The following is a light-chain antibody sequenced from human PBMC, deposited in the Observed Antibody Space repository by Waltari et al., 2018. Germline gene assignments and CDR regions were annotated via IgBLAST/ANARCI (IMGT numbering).Light chain of an antibody. CDR1: QSISSW. J-gene: IGKJ2*01. Sequence: DIQMTQSPSTLSASVGDRVTITCRASQSISSWLAWYQQKPGNAPKVLIYKTSTLESGVPSRFSGSGSGTEFTLTISSLQPDDFATYYCQQYSSYSRTFGQGTKLEIK. CDR2: KTS. CDR3: QQYSSYSRT. V-gene: IGKV1-5*03.